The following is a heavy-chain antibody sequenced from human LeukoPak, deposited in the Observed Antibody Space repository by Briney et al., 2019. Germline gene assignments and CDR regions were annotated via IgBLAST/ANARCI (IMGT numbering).Heavy chain of an antibody. V-gene: IGHV4-61*01. CDR1: GGSVSSGSYY. Sequence: PSETLSLTCTVSGGSVSSGSYYWSWIRQPPGKGLEWIGYIYYSGSTNYNPSLKSRLTISVDTSKNQFSLKLSSVTAADTAVYYCARSEGVQQLPDAFDIWGQGTMVTVSS. CDR3: ARSEGVQQLPDAFDI. D-gene: IGHD6-13*01. CDR2: IYYSGST. J-gene: IGHJ3*02.